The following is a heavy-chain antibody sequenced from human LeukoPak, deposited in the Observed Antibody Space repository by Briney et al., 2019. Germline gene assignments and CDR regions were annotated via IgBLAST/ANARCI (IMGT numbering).Heavy chain of an antibody. CDR1: GFTFSSYW. CDR3: ARDSAGMATNSFDY. J-gene: IGHJ4*02. Sequence: GGSLRLSCAASGFTFSSYWMHWVRQAPGKGLVWVSRINSDGSSTSYADSVKGRFTISRDNAKNTLYLQMSSLRAEDTAVYYCARDSAGMATNSFDYWGQGTLVTVSS. CDR2: INSDGSST. D-gene: IGHD5-24*01. V-gene: IGHV3-74*01.